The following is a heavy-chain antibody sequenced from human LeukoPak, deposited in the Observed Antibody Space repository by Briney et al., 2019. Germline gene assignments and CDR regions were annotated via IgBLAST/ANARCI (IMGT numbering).Heavy chain of an antibody. CDR2: INPNSDGT. Sequence: ASVKVSCMASGYTFTGYYMHWVRQAPGQGLEWMGWINPNSDGTNYAQKFQGRVTMTRDTSISTAYMELSRLRSDDTAVYYCARDKDGMHVWGQGTTVTVSS. CDR1: GYTFTGYY. CDR3: ARDKDGMHV. V-gene: IGHV1-2*02. J-gene: IGHJ6*02.